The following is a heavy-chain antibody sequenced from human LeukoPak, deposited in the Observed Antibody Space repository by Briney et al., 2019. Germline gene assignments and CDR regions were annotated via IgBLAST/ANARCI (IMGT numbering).Heavy chain of an antibody. CDR3: ERVRQLVGEDWFDP. D-gene: IGHD6-6*01. J-gene: IGHJ5*02. Sequence: GESLRLSCAVSGLTFSSYNMNWVRHPPGGGLEWVSSISSSGFYIYYADSVKRRFTISRDNAKNSLYLQMNSLRAADTAVYYCERVRQLVGEDWFDPWGQGTLVTVSS. CDR1: GLTFSSYN. CDR2: ISSSGFYI. V-gene: IGHV3-21*01.